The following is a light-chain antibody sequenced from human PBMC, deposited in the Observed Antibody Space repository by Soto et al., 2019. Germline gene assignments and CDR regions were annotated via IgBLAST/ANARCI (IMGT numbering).Light chain of an antibody. CDR3: QQYNNWPRAT. V-gene: IGKV3-15*01. CDR1: QSVFSS. Sequence: EIVMTQSPATLSVSPGERATLSCRASQSVFSSLAWYQQKPGQAPRLLIYGAATRATGIPARFSGSGSGTEFTLTISSLQSEDFGVYYCQQYNNWPRATFGGGTKVDIK. CDR2: GAA. J-gene: IGKJ4*01.